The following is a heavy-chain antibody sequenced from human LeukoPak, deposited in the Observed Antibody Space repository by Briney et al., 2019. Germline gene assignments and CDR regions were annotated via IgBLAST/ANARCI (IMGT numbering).Heavy chain of an antibody. CDR1: GGSFSGYY. Sequence: SETLSLTCAVYGGSFSGYYWSWIRQPPGKGLEWIGEINHSGSTNYNPSLKSRAIISVDTSKNQFSLKLSSVTAADTAVYYCAGEGLLWFGEEAFDIWGQGTMVTASS. D-gene: IGHD3-10*01. V-gene: IGHV4-34*01. CDR2: INHSGST. J-gene: IGHJ3*02. CDR3: AGEGLLWFGEEAFDI.